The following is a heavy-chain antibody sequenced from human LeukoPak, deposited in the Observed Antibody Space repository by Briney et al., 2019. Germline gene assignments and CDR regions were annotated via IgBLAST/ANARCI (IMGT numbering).Heavy chain of an antibody. CDR2: IYYSGST. Sequence: PSETLSLTCTVSNGSISSYYWSWIRQPPGKGLEWIGYIYYSGSTYYNPSLKSRVTISVDTSKSQFSLNLSSVTAADTAVYYCARDPWLRGDYDSSGFDYWGQGTLVTVSS. CDR3: ARDPWLRGDYDSSGFDY. J-gene: IGHJ4*02. V-gene: IGHV4-59*01. D-gene: IGHD3-22*01. CDR1: NGSISSYY.